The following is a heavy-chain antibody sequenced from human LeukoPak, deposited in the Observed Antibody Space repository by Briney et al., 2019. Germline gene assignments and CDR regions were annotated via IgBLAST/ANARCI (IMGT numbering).Heavy chain of an antibody. Sequence: PSETLSLTCSVSGGSISSSSYYWGWIRQPPGKGLEWIGNIYYSGSTYCNPSLKSRVTISVDTSKNQFSLKLSSVTAADTAVYYCARPDYYSYHMDVWGKGTTVTVSS. J-gene: IGHJ6*03. CDR2: IYYSGST. CDR1: GGSISSSSYY. V-gene: IGHV4-39*01. CDR3: ARPDYYSYHMDV.